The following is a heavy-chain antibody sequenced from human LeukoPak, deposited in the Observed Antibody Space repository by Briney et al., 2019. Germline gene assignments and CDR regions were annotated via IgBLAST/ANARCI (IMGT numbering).Heavy chain of an antibody. V-gene: IGHV4-4*07. CDR1: GGSISSFN. D-gene: IGHD3-22*01. CDR3: ARGATMILVAGWFDP. J-gene: IGHJ5*02. Sequence: SETLSLTCTVSGGSISSFNWSWIRQPAGKGLEWIGHIYSSGSTNYNPSLKSRVTMSVDKPKNQFSLKLRSVTAADTAVYYCARGATMILVAGWFDPWGQGTLVTVSS. CDR2: IYSSGST.